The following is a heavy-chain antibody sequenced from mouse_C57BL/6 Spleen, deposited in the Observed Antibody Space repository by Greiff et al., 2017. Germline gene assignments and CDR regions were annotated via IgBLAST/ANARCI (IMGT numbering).Heavy chain of an antibody. CDR2: ISSGSSTI. Sequence: EVKLVESGGGLVKPGGSLKLSCAASGFTFSDYGMHWVRQAPEKGLEWVAYISSGSSTIYYADTVKGRFTISRDNAKNTLFLQMTSLRSEDTAMYYCATLGDYGSSDGRGDAMDYWGQGTSGTVSS. J-gene: IGHJ4*01. V-gene: IGHV5-17*01. D-gene: IGHD1-1*01. CDR3: ATLGDYGSSDGRGDAMDY. CDR1: GFTFSDYG.